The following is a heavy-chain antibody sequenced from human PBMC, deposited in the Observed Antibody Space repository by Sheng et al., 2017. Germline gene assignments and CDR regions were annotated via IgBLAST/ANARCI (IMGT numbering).Heavy chain of an antibody. V-gene: IGHV1-69*08. CDR3: ARDIGGQPDY. CDR2: IIPLLGKV. Sequence: QVQLVQSGAEVKKPGSSVMVSCKASGGTFSSYTVTWVRQAPGQGLEWMGRIIPLLGKVNYAQNFQDRVTITADKSTRTAYMELSSLRFEDTAMYYCARDIGGQPDYWGQGTLVTVSS. J-gene: IGHJ4*02. D-gene: IGHD1-1*01. CDR1: GGTFSSYT.